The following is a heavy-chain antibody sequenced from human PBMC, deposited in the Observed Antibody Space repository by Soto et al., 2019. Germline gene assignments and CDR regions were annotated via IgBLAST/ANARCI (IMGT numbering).Heavy chain of an antibody. V-gene: IGHV3-11*05. Sequence: QVQLVDSGGGLVKPGGSLRLSCVASGFTFSDYYMSWIRQAPGKGLEWLSYISTSGTYTNYADSVKGRFTISRDNAKNSVYRQMNSLRAEDTAVYYCAKYDYKYYGVDVWGQGTTVTVSS. CDR2: ISTSGTYT. CDR1: GFTFSDYY. D-gene: IGHD3-16*01. CDR3: AKYDYKYYGVDV. J-gene: IGHJ6*02.